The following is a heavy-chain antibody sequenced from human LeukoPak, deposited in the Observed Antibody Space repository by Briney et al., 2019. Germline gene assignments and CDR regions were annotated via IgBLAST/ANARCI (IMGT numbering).Heavy chain of an antibody. V-gene: IGHV3-30*18. CDR1: GFIFSSYG. CDR2: ISYDGSSK. Sequence: GGSLRLSCAASGFIFSSYGMHWVRQAPGKGLEWVVVISYDGSSKYYADSVEGQFAISRDNSKNTLYLQMNSLRAEDTAVYYCAKDDRLFGGNDYWGQGTPVTVSS. J-gene: IGHJ4*02. CDR3: AKDDRLFGGNDY. D-gene: IGHD4-23*01.